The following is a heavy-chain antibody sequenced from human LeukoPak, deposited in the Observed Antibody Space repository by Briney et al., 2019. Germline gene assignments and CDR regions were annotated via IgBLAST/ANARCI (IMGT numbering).Heavy chain of an antibody. CDR1: GFTFSSYG. CDR2: ISGSGGST. Sequence: GGSLRLSCAASGFTFSSYGMSWVRQAPGKGLEWVSAISGSGGSTYYADSVKGRFTISRDNSKNTLYLQMNSLRAEDTAVYYCARDPYYYDSSGYLRAFDIWGQGTMVTVSS. J-gene: IGHJ3*02. CDR3: ARDPYYYDSSGYLRAFDI. V-gene: IGHV3-23*01. D-gene: IGHD3-22*01.